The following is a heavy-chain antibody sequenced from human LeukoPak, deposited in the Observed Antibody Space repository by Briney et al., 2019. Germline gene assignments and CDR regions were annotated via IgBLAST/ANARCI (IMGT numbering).Heavy chain of an antibody. D-gene: IGHD2-15*01. V-gene: IGHV3-15*01. CDR3: TTAPRGYCSGGSCSYAFDI. J-gene: IGHJ3*02. Sequence: GGPLRLSCAASTFTFSNAWMSWVRQAPGKGLECVGRIKSKSDGGTTDYAAPVKGRFTISRDDSKNTLYLQMNSLKTEDTAVYYCTTAPRGYCSGGSCSYAFDIWGQGTMVTVSS. CDR2: IKSKSDGGTT. CDR1: TFTFSNAW.